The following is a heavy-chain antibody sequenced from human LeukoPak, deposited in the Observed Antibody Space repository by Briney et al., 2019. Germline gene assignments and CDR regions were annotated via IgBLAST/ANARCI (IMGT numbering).Heavy chain of an antibody. CDR3: ARGGYSGTYFFDY. V-gene: IGHV3-33*01. CDR1: GFTFSTYG. J-gene: IGHJ4*02. D-gene: IGHD1-26*01. Sequence: GGSLRLSCAASGFTFSTYGMHWVRQAPGKGLEWVAVVWYDGSNIHYVDSVKGRFTISRDNSKSTLYLQMNSLTAEDTAVYYCARGGYSGTYFFDYWGLGTLVTVSS. CDR2: VWYDGSNI.